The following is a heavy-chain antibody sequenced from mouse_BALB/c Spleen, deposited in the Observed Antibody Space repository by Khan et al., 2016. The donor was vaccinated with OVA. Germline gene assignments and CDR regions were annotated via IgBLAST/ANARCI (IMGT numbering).Heavy chain of an antibody. CDR3: ARQGVYYGISYYFDY. CDR1: GFTFSSYG. D-gene: IGHD1-1*01. CDR2: ISSGGSYT. V-gene: IGHV5-6*01. Sequence: EVELVESGGDLVKPGGSLKLSCAASGFTFSSYGMSWVRQTPDKRLEWVATISSGGSYTYYPDSVKGRFTISRDNAKNTLYLQMSSLKSEDTAMYYWARQGVYYGISYYFDYWGQGTTLTVSS. J-gene: IGHJ2*01.